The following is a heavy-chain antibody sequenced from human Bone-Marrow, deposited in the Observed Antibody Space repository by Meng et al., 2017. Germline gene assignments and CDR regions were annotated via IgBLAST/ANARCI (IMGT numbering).Heavy chain of an antibody. CDR1: GGTFSSYA. V-gene: IGHV1-69*06. D-gene: IGHD4-17*01. Sequence: GQLGPFGGEGKKPGSSVKVSCKASGGTFSSYAISWVRQAPGQGLEWMGGIIPIFGTANYAQKFQGRVTITADKSTSTAYMELSSLRSEDTAVYYCARGGSPGYGDYDYWGQGTLVTGSS. CDR2: IIPIFGTA. J-gene: IGHJ4*02. CDR3: ARGGSPGYGDYDY.